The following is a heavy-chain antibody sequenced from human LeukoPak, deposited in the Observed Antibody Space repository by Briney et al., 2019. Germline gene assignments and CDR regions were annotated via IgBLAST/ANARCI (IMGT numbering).Heavy chain of an antibody. CDR3: ASFISVGDYIGWFDP. CDR1: GGSISSYY. V-gene: IGHV4-59*01. CDR2: IYYSGST. Sequence: PSETLSLTCTVSGGSISSYYWSWIRQPPGKGLEWIGYIYYSGSTNYNPSLKSRVTISVDTSKNQFSLKLSSVTAAVTAVYYCASFISVGDYIGWFDPWGQGTLVTVSS. J-gene: IGHJ5*02. D-gene: IGHD4-17*01.